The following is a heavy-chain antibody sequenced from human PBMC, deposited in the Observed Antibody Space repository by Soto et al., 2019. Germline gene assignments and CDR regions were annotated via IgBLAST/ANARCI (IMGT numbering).Heavy chain of an antibody. CDR2: ISYEGSNT. CDR3: ARVTPGNNLYYFSGLDF. D-gene: IGHD1-1*01. CDR1: GFTFDTYG. J-gene: IGHJ6*02. V-gene: IGHV3-30-3*01. Sequence: VGSLRLSCVASGFTFDTYGIHWVRQAPGKGLQWVALISYEGSNTYYADSVRGRFTISRDNSKNALYLQMNTLRPEDTGVYYCARVTPGNNLYYFSGLDFWGQGTSVTVSS.